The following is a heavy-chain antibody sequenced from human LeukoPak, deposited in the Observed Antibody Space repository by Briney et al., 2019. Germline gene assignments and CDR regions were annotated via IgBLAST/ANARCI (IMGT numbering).Heavy chain of an antibody. CDR3: ARRRLLYFDDP. J-gene: IGHJ5*02. V-gene: IGHV4-34*01. D-gene: IGHD3-3*01. Sequence: SETLSLTCAVYGGSFSGYYWSWIRQPPGKGLEWIGEINHSGSTNYNPSLKSRVAMSVDTSKNQFSLNLPSVTAADTAVYYCARRRLLYFDDPWGQGTLVTISS. CDR1: GGSFSGYY. CDR2: INHSGST.